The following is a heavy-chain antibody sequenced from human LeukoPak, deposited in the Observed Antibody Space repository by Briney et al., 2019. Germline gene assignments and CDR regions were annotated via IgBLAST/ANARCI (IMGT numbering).Heavy chain of an antibody. V-gene: IGHV3-23*01. CDR2: ISGSGGST. CDR1: GFAFSTYA. D-gene: IGHD6-19*01. CDR3: ARVAGTKCFDY. J-gene: IGHJ4*02. Sequence: GGSLRLSCTASGFAFSTYAVSWVRQAPGKGLEWVSSISGSGGSTSYADSVKGRFTISRDNSKNTLYLQMNSLRAEDTAIYYCARVAGTKCFDYWGQGTLVTVSS.